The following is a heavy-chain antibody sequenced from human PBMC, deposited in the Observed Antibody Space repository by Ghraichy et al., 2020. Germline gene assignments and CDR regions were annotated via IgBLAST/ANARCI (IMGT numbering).Heavy chain of an antibody. Sequence: SETLSLTCTVSGGSISSSSYYWGWIRQPPGKGLEWIGSIYYSGSTYYNPSLKSRVTISVDTSKNQFSLKLSSVTAADTAVYYCATSIYYYDSSGYYWYFDLWGRGTLVTVSS. J-gene: IGHJ2*01. CDR2: IYYSGST. D-gene: IGHD3-22*01. V-gene: IGHV4-39*01. CDR1: GGSISSSSYY. CDR3: ATSIYYYDSSGYYWYFDL.